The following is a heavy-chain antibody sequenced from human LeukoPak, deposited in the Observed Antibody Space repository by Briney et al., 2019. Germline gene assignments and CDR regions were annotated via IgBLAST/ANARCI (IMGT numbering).Heavy chain of an antibody. Sequence: ASVKVSCKASGYTFTSYDINWVRQATGQGLEWMGWMNPNSGNTGYAQKFQGRVTMTRNTSISTAYMELSSLRSEDTAVYYCARGRVSMIVDVFYYYYGMDVWGQGTTVTVSS. CDR2: MNPNSGNT. CDR3: ARGRVSMIVDVFYYYYGMDV. V-gene: IGHV1-8*01. J-gene: IGHJ6*02. D-gene: IGHD3-22*01. CDR1: GYTFTSYD.